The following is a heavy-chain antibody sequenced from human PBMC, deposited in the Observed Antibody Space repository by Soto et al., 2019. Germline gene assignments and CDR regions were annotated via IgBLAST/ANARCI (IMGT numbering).Heavy chain of an antibody. CDR1: RDAFSKYA. V-gene: IGHV1-69*13. J-gene: IGHJ6*02. D-gene: IGHD3-16*01. CDR2: IIPFFDSR. Sequence: AVKVSCKASRDAFSKYAFNWVRQAPGQGLEWMGWIIPFFDSRNYAEKFQGRVTITADESASTAYMELRSLRFEDTAVYYCARGETYLGVWGQGTTVTVSS. CDR3: ARGETYLGV.